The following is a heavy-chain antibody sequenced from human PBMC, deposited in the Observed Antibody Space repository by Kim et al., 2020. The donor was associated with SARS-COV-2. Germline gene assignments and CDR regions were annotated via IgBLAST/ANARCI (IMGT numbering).Heavy chain of an antibody. V-gene: IGHV3-23*01. Sequence: GGSLRLSCAASGFTFSSYAMSLVRQAPGKGLEWVSAISGSGGSTYYADSVKGRFTISRDNSKNTLYLQMNSLRAEDTAVYYCATITMVRGANDYWGQGTLVTVSS. J-gene: IGHJ4*02. CDR1: GFTFSSYA. CDR3: ATITMVRGANDY. CDR2: ISGSGGST. D-gene: IGHD3-10*01.